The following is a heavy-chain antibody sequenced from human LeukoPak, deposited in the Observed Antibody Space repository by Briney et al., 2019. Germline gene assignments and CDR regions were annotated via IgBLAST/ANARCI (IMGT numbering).Heavy chain of an antibody. CDR2: INHSERT. CDR1: GVSISSSNSY. D-gene: IGHD6-13*01. CDR3: ARGRRGYSSSRTAPPSPNYYYYMDV. Sequence: SETLSLTCTVSGVSISSSNSYWGWIRQPPGKGLEWIGEINHSERTTYNPSLKSRVTISVDTSKNQFSLKLSSVTAADTAVYYCARGRRGYSSSRTAPPSPNYYYYMDVWGKGTTVTVSS. J-gene: IGHJ6*03. V-gene: IGHV4-39*07.